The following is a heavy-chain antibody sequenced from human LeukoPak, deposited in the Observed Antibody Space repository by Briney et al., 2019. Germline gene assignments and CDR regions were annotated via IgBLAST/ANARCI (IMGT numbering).Heavy chain of an antibody. CDR3: ARRSSDDAFDI. J-gene: IGHJ3*02. D-gene: IGHD3-10*01. V-gene: IGHV1-8*03. CDR2: MNPNSGNT. Sequence: ASVKVSCKASGYTFTSYGINWVRQATGQGLEWMGWMNPNSGNTGYAQKFQGRVTITRNTSISTAYMELSSLRSEDTAVYYCARRSSDDAFDIWGQGTMVTVSS. CDR1: GYTFTSYG.